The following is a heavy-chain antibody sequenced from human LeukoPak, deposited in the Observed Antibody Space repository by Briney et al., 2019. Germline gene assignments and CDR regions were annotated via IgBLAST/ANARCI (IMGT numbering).Heavy chain of an antibody. V-gene: IGHV4-34*01. Sequence: EPSETLSLTCAVYGGSFSGYYWSWIRQPPGKGLEWIGEINHSGSTNYNPSLKSRVTISVDTSKNQFSLKLSSVTAADTAVYYCARRGGNFDWLLYPDYWGQGTLVTVSS. J-gene: IGHJ4*02. D-gene: IGHD3-9*01. CDR3: ARRGGNFDWLLYPDY. CDR2: INHSGST. CDR1: GGSFSGYY.